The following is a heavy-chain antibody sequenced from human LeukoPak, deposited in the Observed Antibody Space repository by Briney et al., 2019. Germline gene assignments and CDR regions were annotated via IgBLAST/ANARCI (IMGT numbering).Heavy chain of an antibody. V-gene: IGHV3-9*01. CDR3: AKDRGFGEIFGGFDY. CDR1: GFTFDDYA. D-gene: IGHD3-10*01. J-gene: IGHJ4*02. Sequence: GRSLRLSCAASGFTFDDYAMHWVRQAPGKGLEWVSGISWNSGSIGYADSVKGRFTISRDNAKNSLYLQMNSLRAEDTALYYCAKDRGFGEIFGGFDYWGQGTLVTVSS. CDR2: ISWNSGSI.